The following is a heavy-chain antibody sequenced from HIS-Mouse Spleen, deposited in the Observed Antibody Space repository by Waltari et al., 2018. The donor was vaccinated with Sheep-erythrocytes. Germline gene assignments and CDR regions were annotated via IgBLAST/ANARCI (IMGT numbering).Heavy chain of an antibody. V-gene: IGHV3-21*01. J-gene: IGHJ4*02. CDR1: GFTFSSYS. Sequence: EVQLVESGGGLVKPGGSLRLSCAASGFTFSSYSMNWVRQAPGKGLEWCSAMSMSSSYIYYADSVKGRFTISRDNAKNSLYLQMNSLRAEDTAVYYCARVASGATFDYWGQGTLVTVSS. D-gene: IGHD1-26*01. CDR2: MSMSSSYI. CDR3: ARVASGATFDY.